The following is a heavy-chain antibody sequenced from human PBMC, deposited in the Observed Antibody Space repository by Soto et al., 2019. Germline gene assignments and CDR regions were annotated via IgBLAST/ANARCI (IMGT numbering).Heavy chain of an antibody. CDR3: ARAGDDSSGYYYFDY. CDR1: GFTFSDYY. CDR2: ISSSSSYT. Sequence: GGSLRLSCAASGFTFSDYYMSWIRQAPGKGLEWVSYISSSSSYTNYADSVKGRFTISRDNAKNSLYLQMNSLRAEDTAVYYCARAGDDSSGYYYFDYWGQGTLVTVS. J-gene: IGHJ4*02. V-gene: IGHV3-11*06. D-gene: IGHD3-22*01.